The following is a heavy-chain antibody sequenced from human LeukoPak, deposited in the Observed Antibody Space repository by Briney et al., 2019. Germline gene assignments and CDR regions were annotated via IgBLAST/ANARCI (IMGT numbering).Heavy chain of an antibody. Sequence: GGSLRLSCAASGLIFNGYEMNWVRQAPGKGLEWVSLISGDGLSTYYADSVKGRFTISRDNSKHSLYLQMNSLRREDTALYYWAKDNYYCSVSPRLPTSDACHGWGEGTMVTVSS. CDR2: ISGDGLST. CDR1: GLIFNGYE. CDR3: AKDNYYCSVSPRLPTSDACHG. V-gene: IGHV3-43*02. J-gene: IGHJ3*01. D-gene: IGHD3-10*01.